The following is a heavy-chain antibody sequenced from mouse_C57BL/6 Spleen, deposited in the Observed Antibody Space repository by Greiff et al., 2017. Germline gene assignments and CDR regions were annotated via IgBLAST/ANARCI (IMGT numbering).Heavy chain of an antibody. J-gene: IGHJ1*03. V-gene: IGHV1-52*01. D-gene: IGHD1-1*01. CDR1: GYTFTSYW. CDR3: ARERIITTVGYFDV. Sequence: QVQLQQPGAELVRPGSSVKLSCKASGYTFTSYWMHWVKQRPIQGLEWIGNIDPSDSETHYNQKFKDKATLTVDKSSSTAYMQLSSLTSEDSAVYYCARERIITTVGYFDVWGTGTTVTVSS. CDR2: IDPSDSET.